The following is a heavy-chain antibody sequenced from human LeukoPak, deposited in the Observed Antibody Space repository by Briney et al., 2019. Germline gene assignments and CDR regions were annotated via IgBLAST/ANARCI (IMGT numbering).Heavy chain of an antibody. J-gene: IGHJ5*02. V-gene: IGHV3-21*01. CDR3: ARESYYYDSSGYYFWFDP. Sequence: GGSLRLSCAASGFTFSSYSMNWVRQAPGKGLEWVSSISSSSSYIYYADSVKGRFTISRDNAKNSLYLQMNSLRAEDTAVYYCARESYYYDSSGYYFWFDPWGQGTLVTVSS. CDR2: ISSSSSYI. D-gene: IGHD3-22*01. CDR1: GFTFSSYS.